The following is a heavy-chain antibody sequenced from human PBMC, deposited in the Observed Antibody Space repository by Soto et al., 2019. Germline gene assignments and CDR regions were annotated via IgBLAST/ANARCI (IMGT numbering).Heavy chain of an antibody. CDR3: ERGVITMVRGVLDAFDI. Sequence: QVQLLQWGAGLLKPSETLSLTCAVYGGSFSGYYWSWVRQPLGKGLEWLGEINHSGSTNYNPYLKSRVTISVERSKNQFSLKLSSVTAADTAVYYCERGVITMVRGVLDAFDIWGQGTMVTVSS. V-gene: IGHV4-34*01. CDR1: GGSFSGYY. CDR2: INHSGST. D-gene: IGHD3-10*01. J-gene: IGHJ3*02.